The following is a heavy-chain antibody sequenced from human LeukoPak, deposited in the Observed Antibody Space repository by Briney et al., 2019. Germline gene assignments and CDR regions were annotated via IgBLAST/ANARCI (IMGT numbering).Heavy chain of an antibody. D-gene: IGHD6-19*01. CDR2: IYSGGST. Sequence: GGSLRLSCAASGFTVSSNYMSWVRQAPGKGLEWVSVIYSGGSTYYADSVKGRFTISRDNSKNTLYLQLNSLRAEDTAAYYYAKGVIAVAGTTLFDYWGQGTLVTVSS. V-gene: IGHV3-53*01. CDR3: AKGVIAVAGTTLFDY. J-gene: IGHJ4*02. CDR1: GFTVSSNY.